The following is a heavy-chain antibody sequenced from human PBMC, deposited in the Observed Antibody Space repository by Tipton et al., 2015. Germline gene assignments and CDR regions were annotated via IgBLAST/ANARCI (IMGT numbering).Heavy chain of an antibody. CDR2: IYQDGSLT. Sequence: SLRLSCAASGFTFSTSWMSWVRQAPGKGLEWVANIYQDGSLTYYVDSVKGRFTVSRDNAKNSLYLQMNSQRAEDTAVYYCAKRGTVTTGVDYWGQGTLVTVSS. CDR1: GFTFSTSW. V-gene: IGHV3-7*03. CDR3: AKRGTVTTGVDY. D-gene: IGHD4-11*01. J-gene: IGHJ4*02.